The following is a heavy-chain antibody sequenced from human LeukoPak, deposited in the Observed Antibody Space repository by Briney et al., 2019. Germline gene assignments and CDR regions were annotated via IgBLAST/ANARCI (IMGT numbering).Heavy chain of an antibody. CDR1: GFIFSTYG. CDR3: AKDSLADIDY. V-gene: IGHV3-30*02. Sequence: GGSLRLSCAASGFIFSTYGMYWVRQAPGKGLEWVAFIRHDGSVKNYADSVKGRSTTSRDNSKNTLYLQMNSLRAEDTAVYYCAKDSLADIDYWGQGTLVTVSS. D-gene: IGHD3-16*01. J-gene: IGHJ4*02. CDR2: IRHDGSVK.